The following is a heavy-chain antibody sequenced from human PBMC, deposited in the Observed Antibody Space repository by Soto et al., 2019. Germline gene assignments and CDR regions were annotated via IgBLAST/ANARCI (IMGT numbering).Heavy chain of an antibody. D-gene: IGHD3-22*01. CDR2: IDPSDSQT. J-gene: IGHJ4*02. CDR1: GYSFAGYW. CDR3: ARQIYDSDTGPNFQYYFDS. Sequence: PGESLKISCKGSGYSFAGYWISWVRQKPGKGLEWMGRIDPSDSQTYYSPSFRGHVTISATKSITTVFLQWSSLRASDTAMYYCARQIYDSDTGPNFQYYFDSWGQGTPVTVSS. V-gene: IGHV5-10-1*01.